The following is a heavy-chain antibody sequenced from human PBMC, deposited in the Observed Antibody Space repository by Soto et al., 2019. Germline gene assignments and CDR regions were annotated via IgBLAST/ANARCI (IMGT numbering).Heavy chain of an antibody. CDR2: ISGSGGRT. CDR3: ATAVGVGAWFEP. CDR1: GFTFITYA. Sequence: GGSLRLSCAASGFTFITYAMTWVRQAPGKGLDWVAAISGSGGRTYYADSVKGRFTISRDNSKDTLYLQMNSLRADDTAVYYCATAVGVGAWFEPWGQGTLVTVSS. D-gene: IGHD3-16*01. J-gene: IGHJ5*02. V-gene: IGHV3-23*01.